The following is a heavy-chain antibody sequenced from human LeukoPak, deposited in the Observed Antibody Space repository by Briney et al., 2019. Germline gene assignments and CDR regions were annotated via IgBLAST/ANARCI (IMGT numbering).Heavy chain of an antibody. CDR2: IYPGDSDT. J-gene: IGHJ4*02. CDR3: ARQDGDGEYYFDY. D-gene: IGHD4-17*01. V-gene: IGHV5-51*01. CDR1: GYSFSIYW. Sequence: GESLKISCKGSGYSFSIYWIAWVRQVPGKGLEWMGIIYPGDSDTRYSPSFQGQVTVSVDKSISTAYLQWNSLTASDTAMYYCARQDGDGEYYFDYRGQGALVTVSS.